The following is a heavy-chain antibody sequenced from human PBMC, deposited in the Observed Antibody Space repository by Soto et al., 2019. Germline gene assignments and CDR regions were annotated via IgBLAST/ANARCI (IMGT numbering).Heavy chain of an antibody. D-gene: IGHD3-9*01. V-gene: IGHV4-30-4*01. CDR1: GGSISSGDYY. CDR3: ASYYDILTGRSWFDP. J-gene: IGHJ5*02. Sequence: SETLSLTCTVSGGSISSGDYYWSWIRQPPGKGLEWIGYIYYSGSTYYNPSLKSRVTISVDTSKNQFSLKLSSVTAADTAVYYCASYYDILTGRSWFDPWGQGTLVTVSS. CDR2: IYYSGST.